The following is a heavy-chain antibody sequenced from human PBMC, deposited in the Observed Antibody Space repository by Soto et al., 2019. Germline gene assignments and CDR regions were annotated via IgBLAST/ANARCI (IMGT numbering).Heavy chain of an antibody. CDR1: GGSISSYY. J-gene: IGHJ6*03. CDR3: ARASGTYYNLGTYYFYYSMDV. D-gene: IGHD3-10*01. V-gene: IGHV4-59*01. CDR2: IYNSGST. Sequence: SETLSLTCTVSGGSISSYYWTWIRQPPGKGLEWIGYIYNSGSTNYNPSLKSRVTISVETSKNQLSLNLSSVTAADTVVYYCARASGTYYNLGTYYFYYSMDVWGKGTTVTVSS.